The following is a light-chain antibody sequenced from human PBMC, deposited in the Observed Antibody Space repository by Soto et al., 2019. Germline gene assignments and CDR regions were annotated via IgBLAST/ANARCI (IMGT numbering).Light chain of an antibody. CDR2: DVN. Sequence: QSVLTQPPSVSGSPGQSVTISCTGTSSDVGGYNYVSWYQQHPDKAPKRMIYDVNKRPSGVPDRFSGSKSGNTASLTISGLQAEDEADYYCCSYAGSYTMVFGGGTKVTVL. CDR1: SSDVGGYNY. J-gene: IGLJ2*01. CDR3: CSYAGSYTMV. V-gene: IGLV2-11*01.